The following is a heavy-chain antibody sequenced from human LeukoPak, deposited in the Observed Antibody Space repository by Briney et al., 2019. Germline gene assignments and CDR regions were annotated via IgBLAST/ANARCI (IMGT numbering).Heavy chain of an antibody. CDR1: GFTFSRYA. CDR2: ISGSGGST. V-gene: IGHV3-23*01. Sequence: GGSLRLSCAASGFTFSRYAMTWVRQAPGKGLEWVSTISGSGGSTYYADSVKGRFTISRDNSKNTLYLQMNSLRAEDTAVYYCAKDSLGYCSSTSCYAFYYWGQGTLVTVSS. D-gene: IGHD2-2*03. CDR3: AKDSLGYCSSTSCYAFYY. J-gene: IGHJ4*02.